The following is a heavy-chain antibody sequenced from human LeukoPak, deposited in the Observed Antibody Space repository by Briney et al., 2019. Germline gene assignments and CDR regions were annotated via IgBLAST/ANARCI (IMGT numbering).Heavy chain of an antibody. V-gene: IGHV3-33*01. CDR1: GFTFSSYG. Sequence: GGSLRLSCAASGFTFSSYGMHWVRQAPGKGLEWVAVIYYDGSEQYYADSVKGRFTISRDNSKNTLYLQMNSLRVEDTATYHCARWGAGRTADYWGQGTQVTVSS. J-gene: IGHJ4*02. CDR3: ARWGAGRTADY. D-gene: IGHD1-26*01. CDR2: IYYDGSEQ.